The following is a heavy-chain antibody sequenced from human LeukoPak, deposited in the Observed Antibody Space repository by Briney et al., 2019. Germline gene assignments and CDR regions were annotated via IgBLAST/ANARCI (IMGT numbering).Heavy chain of an antibody. J-gene: IGHJ4*02. D-gene: IGHD3-10*01. CDR2: IYYSGYT. CDR1: GGSIRSSYYY. V-gene: IGHV4-30-4*01. Sequence: SETLSLTCTVSGGSIRSSYYYWSWIRQPPGKGLEWIGYIYYSGYTYYNPSLKSRVTISVDTSKNQFSLKLNSVTAADTAVYYCARDYYGSGRSFDYWGQGTLVTVSS. CDR3: ARDYYGSGRSFDY.